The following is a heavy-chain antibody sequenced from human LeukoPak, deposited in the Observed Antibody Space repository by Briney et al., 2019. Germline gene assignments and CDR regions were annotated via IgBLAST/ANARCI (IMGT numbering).Heavy chain of an antibody. CDR3: AKEQDNRLLLSHFDY. CDR1: GSIFYNYA. V-gene: IGHV3-23*01. CDR2: VSGDGVRR. Sequence: GGSRRLSCTGSIFYNYAVNWVRQAPGKGLEWVSAVSGDGVRRFYADSVKGRFTISRDNSMNTVSLQMNSLRAGDTAVYYCAKEQDNRLLLSHFDYWGQGILVTVSS. J-gene: IGHJ4*02. D-gene: IGHD2-2*01.